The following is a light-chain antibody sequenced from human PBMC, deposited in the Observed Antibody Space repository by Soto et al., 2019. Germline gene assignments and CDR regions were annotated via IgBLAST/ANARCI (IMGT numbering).Light chain of an antibody. V-gene: IGLV2-14*01. J-gene: IGLJ2*01. Sequence: QSALTQPASVSGSPGQSITISCTGTSSDVGGYNYVSWYQHYPGKAPKLMIYEVSNRPSGVSHRFSGSRSGNTASLTISGLQAEDEADYYCSSYTSSSTLRVLFGGGTKLTVL. CDR1: SSDVGGYNY. CDR2: EVS. CDR3: SSYTSSSTLRVL.